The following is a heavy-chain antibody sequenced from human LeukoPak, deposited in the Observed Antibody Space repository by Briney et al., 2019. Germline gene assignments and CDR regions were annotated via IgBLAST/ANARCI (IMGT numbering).Heavy chain of an antibody. CDR2: ISAYNGNT. CDR1: GYTFTSYG. J-gene: IGHJ5*02. Sequence: ASVKVSCKASGYTFTSYGISWVRQAPGQGLEWMGWISAYNGNTNYAQKLQGRVTMTTDTSTSTAYMELRSLRSDDTAVYYCARAGYCSSTSCYGYRSGFDPWGQGTLVTVSS. CDR3: ARAGYCSSTSCYGYRSGFDP. D-gene: IGHD2-2*01. V-gene: IGHV1-18*01.